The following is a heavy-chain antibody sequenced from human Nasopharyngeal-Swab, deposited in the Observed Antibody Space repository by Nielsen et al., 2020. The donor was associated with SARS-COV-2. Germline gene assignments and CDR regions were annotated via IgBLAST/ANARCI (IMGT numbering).Heavy chain of an antibody. J-gene: IGHJ4*02. CDR2: ITVSSDAT. CDR1: GFTFNSYV. V-gene: IGHV3-23*01. Sequence: GEALKISCAASGFTFNSYVMIWVRQAPGEGLEWVSYITVSSDATNYAESVKGRFTISRDNSKNLLYLQMNSLRVEDTATYYCAPDPNWGLGYWGRGTLVTVSS. D-gene: IGHD7-27*01. CDR3: APDPNWGLGY.